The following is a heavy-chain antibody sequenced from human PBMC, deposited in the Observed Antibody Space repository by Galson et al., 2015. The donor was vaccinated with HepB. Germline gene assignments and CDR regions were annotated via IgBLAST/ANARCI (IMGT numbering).Heavy chain of an antibody. Sequence: SLRLSCAASGFTVSSNYMSWVRQAPGKGLEWVSGIRGSGGSTYYADSVKGRFTISRDNSKNTLYLHMSNLRAEDTAIYYCAREAHIAAPASFDYWGQGTLVSVSS. CDR1: GFTVSSNY. CDR3: AREAHIAAPASFDY. V-gene: IGHV3-23*01. CDR2: IRGSGGST. D-gene: IGHD6-25*01. J-gene: IGHJ4*02.